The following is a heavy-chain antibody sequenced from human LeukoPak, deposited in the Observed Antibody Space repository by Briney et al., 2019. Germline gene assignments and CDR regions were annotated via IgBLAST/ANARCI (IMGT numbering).Heavy chain of an antibody. Sequence: GGSLRLSCAASGFTFSNSAVTWVRQAPGRGLDWVSAINGDGGRTYHADSVKGRFTISRDNSKNTLYLQMNSLRVEDTAVYYCAKDIKGTNYYYYGMGAWGQGTTVTVSS. V-gene: IGHV3-23*01. J-gene: IGHJ6*02. D-gene: IGHD1-14*01. CDR2: INGDGGRT. CDR1: GFTFSNSA. CDR3: AKDIKGTNYYYYGMGA.